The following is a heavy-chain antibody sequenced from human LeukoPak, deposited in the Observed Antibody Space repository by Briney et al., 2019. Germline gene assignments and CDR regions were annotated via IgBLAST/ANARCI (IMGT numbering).Heavy chain of an antibody. CDR2: IKQDGSQK. Sequence: GGSLRLSRAASGFTFSTYWMSWVRPAPGEGLEWVANIKQDGSQKYCVDSVKGRFTISRDNAKNSLYLQMNSLRAEDTAVYYCAKVRFLEWLAGPADYWGQGTLVTVSS. CDR3: AKVRFLEWLAGPADY. V-gene: IGHV3-7*01. D-gene: IGHD3-3*01. CDR1: GFTFSTYW. J-gene: IGHJ4*02.